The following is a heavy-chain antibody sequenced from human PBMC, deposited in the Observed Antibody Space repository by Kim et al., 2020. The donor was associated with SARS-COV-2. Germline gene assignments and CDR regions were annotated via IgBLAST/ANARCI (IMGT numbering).Heavy chain of an antibody. CDR2: IYYSDSP. D-gene: IGHD2-8*01. V-gene: IGHV4-59*01. J-gene: IGHJ6*02. CDR3: VRYGDYYGMDV. Sequence: SETLSLTCTVSGGSISNYYWNWIRQSPGKGLEWIGYIYYSDSPNYNPSLKSRVTMSVDTSKNQFSLNLTSVTAADTAVYYCVRYGDYYGMDVWGQGTTVTVSS. CDR1: GGSISNYY.